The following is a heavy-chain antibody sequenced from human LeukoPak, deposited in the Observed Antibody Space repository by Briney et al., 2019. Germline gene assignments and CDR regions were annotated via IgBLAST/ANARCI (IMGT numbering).Heavy chain of an antibody. CDR2: MNPNSGNT. CDR1: GYTSTSYD. D-gene: IGHD6-19*01. Sequence: ASVKVSCKASGYTSTSYDINWVRQATGQGLEWMGWMNPNSGNTGYAQKFQGRVTMTRNTSISTAYMELSSLRSEDTAVYHCARARTGEQWLDYYYYYGMDVWGQGTTVTVSS. CDR3: ARARTGEQWLDYYYYYGMDV. V-gene: IGHV1-8*01. J-gene: IGHJ6*02.